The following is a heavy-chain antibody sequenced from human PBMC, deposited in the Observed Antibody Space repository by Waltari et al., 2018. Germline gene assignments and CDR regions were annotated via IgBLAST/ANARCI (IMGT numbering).Heavy chain of an antibody. V-gene: IGHV1-69*04. CDR3: TRVGGVTGTTGATDV. CDR1: VNTFNNYA. Sequence: QVQLVQSGAEVKKPGSSVKVSCKASVNTFNNYAINWGRQAPGQGFELMGRVIPRVDVANYAQRFQGRVTFTADKSTSTAYMELKNLRSDDTAIYYCTRVGGVTGTTGATDVWGQGTTITVSS. J-gene: IGHJ6*02. D-gene: IGHD1-20*01. CDR2: VIPRVDVA.